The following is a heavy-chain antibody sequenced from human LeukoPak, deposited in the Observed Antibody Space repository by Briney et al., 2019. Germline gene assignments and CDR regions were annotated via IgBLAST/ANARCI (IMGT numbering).Heavy chain of an antibody. CDR2: MNPNNGNT. Sequence: ASVKVSCKASGYTFTSYDINWVRQATGQGLEWMGWMNPNNGNTGYTQKFQGRVTMTRSTSISTAYMELSSLRSEDTAVYYCARLASSSWPLYYYYGMDVWGQGTTVTVSS. V-gene: IGHV1-8*01. CDR3: ARLASSSWPLYYYYGMDV. J-gene: IGHJ6*02. CDR1: GYTFTSYD. D-gene: IGHD6-13*01.